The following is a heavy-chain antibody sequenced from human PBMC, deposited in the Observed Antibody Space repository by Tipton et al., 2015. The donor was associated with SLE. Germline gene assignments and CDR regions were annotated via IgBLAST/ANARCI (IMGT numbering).Heavy chain of an antibody. CDR1: GFTFSSYD. CDR3: AKDIIATAPYYGMDV. Sequence: SLRLSCAASGFTFSSYDMHWVRQATGKGLEWVSAIGTADDTYYPGSVKGRFTISRENSKNTLYLQMNSLRAEDTAVYYCAKDIIATAPYYGMDVWGQGTTVTVSS. V-gene: IGHV3-13*01. CDR2: IGTADDT. D-gene: IGHD6-13*01. J-gene: IGHJ6*02.